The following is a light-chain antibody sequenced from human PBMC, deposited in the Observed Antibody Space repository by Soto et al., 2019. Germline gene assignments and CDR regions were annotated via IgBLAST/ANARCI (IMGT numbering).Light chain of an antibody. CDR3: SSYTTSSTVA. V-gene: IGLV2-14*01. CDR2: EVS. Sequence: QSVLTQSASVSGSPGQSITISCTGTSSDIGGYNYVSWYQQHPDKAPKLMIFEVSNRPSGVSNRFSGSKSGNTASLTISGLLPEDEADYYCSSYTTSSTVAFRGGTKLTVL. J-gene: IGLJ2*01. CDR1: SSDIGGYNY.